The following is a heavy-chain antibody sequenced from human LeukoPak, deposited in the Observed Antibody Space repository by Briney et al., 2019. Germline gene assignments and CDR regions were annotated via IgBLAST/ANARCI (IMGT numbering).Heavy chain of an antibody. J-gene: IGHJ5*02. CDR2: IIPILGIA. D-gene: IGHD6-13*01. CDR3: ARVSSSWYGFDP. V-gene: IGHV1-69*04. Sequence: GASVKVSCKASGGTFSSYAISWVRQAPGQGLEWMGRIIPILGIANYAQKFQGRVTITADKSTSTAYMELSSLRSEDTAVYYCARVSSSWYGFDPWGQGTLVTVSS. CDR1: GGTFSSYA.